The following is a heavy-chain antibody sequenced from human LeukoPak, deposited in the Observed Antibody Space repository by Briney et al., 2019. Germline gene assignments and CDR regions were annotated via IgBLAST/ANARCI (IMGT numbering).Heavy chain of an antibody. D-gene: IGHD1-26*01. CDR2: INPNSGGT. CDR3: ARDSRSLSGSSALHDAFDI. CDR1: GYTFTGYY. Sequence: ASVKVSCKASGYTFTGYYMHWVRQAPGQGLEWMGWINPNSGGTNYAQKFQGRVTMTRDTSISTAYMELSRLRSDDTAVYYCARDSRSLSGSSALHDAFDIWGQGTMVTVSS. V-gene: IGHV1-2*02. J-gene: IGHJ3*02.